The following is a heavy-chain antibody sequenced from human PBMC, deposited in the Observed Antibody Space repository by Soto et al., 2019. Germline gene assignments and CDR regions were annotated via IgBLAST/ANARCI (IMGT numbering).Heavy chain of an antibody. CDR2: ISPRNGYT. J-gene: IGHJ4*02. Sequence: QVRLVLSGAEVKKPGASVKVSCKSSGYIFTSYRINWVRQAPGQGLEWMGWISPRNGYTNFAQHFQDRVTLTTDTSTNTAYMEVRSLKSDDTAVYYCARDKYRQYYPSYVDYWGQGTLVTVSS. V-gene: IGHV1-18*01. CDR1: GYIFTSYR. D-gene: IGHD3-16*01. CDR3: ARDKYRQYYPSYVDY.